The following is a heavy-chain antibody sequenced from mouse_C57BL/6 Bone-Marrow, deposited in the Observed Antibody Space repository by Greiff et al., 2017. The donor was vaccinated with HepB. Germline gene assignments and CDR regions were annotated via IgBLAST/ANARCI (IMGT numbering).Heavy chain of an antibody. V-gene: IGHV1-82*01. CDR2: IYPGDGDT. J-gene: IGHJ1*03. CDR1: GYAFSSSW. D-gene: IGHD1-1*01. Sequence: QVQLQQSGPELVKPGASVKISCKASGYAFSSSWMNWVKQRPGKGLEWIGRIYPGDGDTNYNGKFKGKATLTADKSSSTAYMQLSSLTSEDSAVYFCARGTTVVATTEYFDVWGTGTTVTVSS. CDR3: ARGTTVVATTEYFDV.